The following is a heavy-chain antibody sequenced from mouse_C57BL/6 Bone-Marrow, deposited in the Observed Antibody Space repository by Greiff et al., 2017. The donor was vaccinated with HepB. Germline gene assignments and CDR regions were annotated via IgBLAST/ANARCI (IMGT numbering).Heavy chain of an antibody. CDR3: ARDYYGNYEGPYAMDY. V-gene: IGHV5-17*01. CDR1: GFTFSDYG. Sequence: EVKLMESGGGLVKPGGSLKLSCAASGFTFSDYGMHWVRQAPEKGLEWVAYISSGSSTIYYADTVKGRFTISRDNAKKTLFLQMTSLRSEDTAMYYCARDYYGNYEGPYAMDYWGQGTSVTVSS. J-gene: IGHJ4*01. D-gene: IGHD2-1*01. CDR2: ISSGSSTI.